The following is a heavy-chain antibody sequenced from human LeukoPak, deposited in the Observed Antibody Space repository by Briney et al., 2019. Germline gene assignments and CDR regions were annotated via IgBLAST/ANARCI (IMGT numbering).Heavy chain of an antibody. CDR1: GFTFSSYA. V-gene: IGHV3-23*01. D-gene: IGHD5-18*01. CDR2: ISGIGGST. J-gene: IGHJ4*02. Sequence: PGGSLRLSCAASGFTFSSYAMSWVRQAPAKGREWVSSISGIGGSTYYADSLKGRFTISRDNSKNPLYLQMNSMRAEDTTVYYCAKRALGYSYGFDYWGQGPLVTVSS. CDR3: AKRALGYSYGFDY.